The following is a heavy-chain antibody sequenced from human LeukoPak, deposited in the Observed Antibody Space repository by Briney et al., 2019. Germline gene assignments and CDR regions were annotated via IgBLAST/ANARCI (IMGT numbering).Heavy chain of an antibody. CDR2: ARDKPNTYTT. CDR1: GFTLSDQY. V-gene: IGHV3-72*01. D-gene: IGHD2-15*01. Sequence: GGSLRLSCAASGFTLSDQYMDWVRQAPGKGLEWVGRARDKPNTYTTEYAASVKGRFTISRDDSKNSLYLLMNSLKIEDTAIYYCARVVADVFDIWGQGTMVTVSS. CDR3: ARVVADVFDI. J-gene: IGHJ3*02.